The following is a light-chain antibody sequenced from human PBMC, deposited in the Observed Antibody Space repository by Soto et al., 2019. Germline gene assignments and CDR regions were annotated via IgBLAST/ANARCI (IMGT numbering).Light chain of an antibody. Sequence: QSALTQPPSASGTPGQRVTISCSGSGSSIGTNTVNWYRQLPGTAPKLLIYGNNQRPSGVPDRFSGFKSGTSASLAISGLQSEDEAEYYCAAWDGSLKNVLFGGGTKVTGL. CDR2: GNN. V-gene: IGLV1-44*01. J-gene: IGLJ2*01. CDR1: GSSIGTNT. CDR3: AAWDGSLKNVL.